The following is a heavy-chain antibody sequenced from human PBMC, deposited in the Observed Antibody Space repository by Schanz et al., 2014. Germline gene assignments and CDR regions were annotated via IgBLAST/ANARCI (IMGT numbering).Heavy chain of an antibody. V-gene: IGHV1-2*02. CDR2: IDPNSGGT. D-gene: IGHD3-3*01. CDR1: GNTLSAYY. CDR3: ARTASHDVWRGYIPHYAFDL. Sequence: QVQLVQSGADVKKPGASVKVSCKASGNTLSAYYIHWIRQAPGQGLEWMGWIDPNSGGTNYAQKVQGRVTMASDTSITTVYMEVNSLTSDHPAVFYCARTASHDVWRGYIPHYAFDLWGQGTVVIVSS. J-gene: IGHJ3*01.